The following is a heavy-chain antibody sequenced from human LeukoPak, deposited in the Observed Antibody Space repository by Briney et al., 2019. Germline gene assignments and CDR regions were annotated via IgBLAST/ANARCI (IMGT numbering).Heavy chain of an antibody. V-gene: IGHV3-49*04. CDR3: TRDQTPYY. J-gene: IGHJ4*02. Sequence: GGSLRLSCTGSGFTFGDYAMTWVRQAPGKGLEWVGFIRSQIYGGTPEYAASVKGRFTISRDDSEGVAYLQMNSLKTEDTAVYYCTRDQTPYYWGQGTLVTVSS. CDR2: IRSQIYGGTP. CDR1: GFTFGDYA.